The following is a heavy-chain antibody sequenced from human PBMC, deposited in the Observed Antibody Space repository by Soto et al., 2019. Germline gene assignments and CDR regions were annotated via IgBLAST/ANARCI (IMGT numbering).Heavy chain of an antibody. CDR2: INQSGST. J-gene: IGHJ6*02. CDR3: ARGLYTITIFGVVIGPPSSMDV. Sequence: SETLSLTCAVYGGSFSGYYWSWIRQPPGKGLEWIGEINQSGSTNYNPSLKSRVTISVDTSKNQFSLKLSSVTAADTAVYYCARGLYTITIFGVVIGPPSSMDVWGQGTTVTVSS. D-gene: IGHD3-3*01. V-gene: IGHV4-34*01. CDR1: GGSFSGYY.